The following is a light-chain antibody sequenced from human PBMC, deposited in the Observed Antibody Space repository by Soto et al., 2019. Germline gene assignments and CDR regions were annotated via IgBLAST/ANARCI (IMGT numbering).Light chain of an antibody. CDR3: QQRSNWPLT. Sequence: EIVLTQSPATLSLSPGERATLSYRASQRVSSYLAWYRQKPGQAPRLLIYDASNRDTGIPARFSGSESGPDFTLTISSLESEDFAVYYCQQRSNWPLTFGGGTKVETK. J-gene: IGKJ4*01. CDR2: DAS. V-gene: IGKV3-11*01. CDR1: QRVSSY.